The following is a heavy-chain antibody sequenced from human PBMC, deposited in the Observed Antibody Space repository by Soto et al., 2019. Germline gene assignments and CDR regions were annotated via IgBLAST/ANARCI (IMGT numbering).Heavy chain of an antibody. CDR3: VRQGIGNLHGLVDV. J-gene: IGHJ6*02. D-gene: IGHD3-10*01. V-gene: IGHV4-59*08. Sequence: QVQLQESGPGLVKPSETLSLTCTVSGGSIDGRNCAWIRQPPGKGLEWLGYVYYDGGSSYNPSVKSRLTLSMDTSKSQFSLQSRSVTAADTAVYYCVRQGIGNLHGLVDVWGRGTTVTVSS. CDR2: VYYDGGS. CDR1: GGSIDGRN.